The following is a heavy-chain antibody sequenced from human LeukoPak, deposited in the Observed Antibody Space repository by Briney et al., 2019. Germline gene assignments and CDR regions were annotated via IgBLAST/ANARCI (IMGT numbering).Heavy chain of an antibody. D-gene: IGHD3-9*01. Sequence: GRSLRLSCAASGFTLSSYAMQWVRRAPGKGREWGAVISYDGSNKYYADSVKGRFTISRDNSKNTLYLQMNSLRAEDTAVYYCARGPYYDILTGYYSFFDYWGQGTLVTVSS. V-gene: IGHV3-30*04. CDR1: GFTLSSYA. CDR2: ISYDGSNK. J-gene: IGHJ4*02. CDR3: ARGPYYDILTGYYSFFDY.